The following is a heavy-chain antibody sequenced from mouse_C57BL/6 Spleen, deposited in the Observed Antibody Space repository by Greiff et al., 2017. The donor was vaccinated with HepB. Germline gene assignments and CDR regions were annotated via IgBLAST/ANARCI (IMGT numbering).Heavy chain of an antibody. CDR1: GYTFTDYY. CDR3: ARATMVTYYFDY. V-gene: IGHV1-26*01. CDR2: INPNNGGT. D-gene: IGHD2-2*01. Sequence: EVQLQQSGPELVKPGASVKISCKASGYTFTDYYMNWVKQSHGKSLEWIGDINPNNGGTSYNQKFKGKATLTVDKSSSTAYMELRSLTSEDSAVYYCARATMVTYYFDYWGQGTTLSLL. J-gene: IGHJ2*01.